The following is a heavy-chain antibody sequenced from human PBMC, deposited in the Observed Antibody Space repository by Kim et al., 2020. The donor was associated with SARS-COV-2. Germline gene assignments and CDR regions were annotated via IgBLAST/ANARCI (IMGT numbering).Heavy chain of an antibody. D-gene: IGHD3-10*01. V-gene: IGHV3-11*01. Sequence: YAGAVKGRFTIARDNAKNSLYLQMNSLRAEDTAVYYCARALSGSGMGFDPWGQGTLVTVSS. CDR3: ARALSGSGMGFDP. J-gene: IGHJ5*02.